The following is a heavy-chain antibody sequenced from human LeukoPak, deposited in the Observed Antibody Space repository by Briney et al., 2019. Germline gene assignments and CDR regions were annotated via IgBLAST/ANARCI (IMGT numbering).Heavy chain of an antibody. D-gene: IGHD3-22*01. Sequence: SETLSLTCTVSGGSISSSSYYWGWIRQPRGKGLEWIGSIYYSGSTYYNTSLKSRVTIYVNTSNNHFSLKLSSVTAAHTAVYYCAAGYYDSSGPGNYFDYWGQGTLVTVSS. CDR3: AAGYYDSSGPGNYFDY. CDR2: IYYSGST. J-gene: IGHJ4*02. CDR1: GGSISSSSYY. V-gene: IGHV4-39*02.